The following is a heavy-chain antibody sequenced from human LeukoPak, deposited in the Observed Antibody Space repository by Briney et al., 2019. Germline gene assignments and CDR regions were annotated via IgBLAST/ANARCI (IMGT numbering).Heavy chain of an antibody. CDR2: ISAYNGNT. CDR3: ARDSGYRVQLERRRGNYYGMDV. D-gene: IGHD1-1*01. V-gene: IGHV1-18*01. CDR1: GYTFTSYA. Sequence: ASVKVSCKASGYTFTSYAMNWVRQAPGQGLEWMGWISAYNGNTNYAQKLQGRVTMTTDTSTSTAYMELRSLRSDDTAVYYCARDSGYRVQLERRRGNYYGMDVWGQGTTVTVSS. J-gene: IGHJ6*02.